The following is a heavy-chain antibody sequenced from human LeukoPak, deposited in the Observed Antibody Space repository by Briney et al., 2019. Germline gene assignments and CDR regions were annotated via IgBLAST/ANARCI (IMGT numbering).Heavy chain of an antibody. CDR1: GFTVSSNY. Sequence: GGSLRFSCAASGFTVSSNYMSWVRQAPGKGLEWVSVIYSGGSTYYADSVKGRFTISRDNSKNTLYLQMNSLRAEDTAVYYCARGQLSNYYYYGMDVWGQRTTVTVSS. CDR2: IYSGGST. V-gene: IGHV3-66*01. CDR3: ARGQLSNYYYYGMDV. J-gene: IGHJ6*02. D-gene: IGHD6-13*01.